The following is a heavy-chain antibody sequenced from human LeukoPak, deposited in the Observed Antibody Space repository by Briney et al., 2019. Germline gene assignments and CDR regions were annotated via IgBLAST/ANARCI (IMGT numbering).Heavy chain of an antibody. V-gene: IGHV3-7*01. D-gene: IGHD6-19*01. CDR1: GFTFSSYW. Sequence: GGSLRLSCAASGFTFSSYWMSWVRQAPGKGLEWVANIKQDGSEKYYVDSVKGRFTISRDNSKNTLHLQMNSLRAEDTAVYYCARDGGVGTSGSTDYWGQGTLVTVSS. CDR2: IKQDGSEK. J-gene: IGHJ4*02. CDR3: ARDGGVGTSGSTDY.